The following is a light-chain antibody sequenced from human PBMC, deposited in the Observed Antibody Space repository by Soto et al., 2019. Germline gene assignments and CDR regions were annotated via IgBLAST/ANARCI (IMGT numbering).Light chain of an antibody. CDR3: PQYGSSHLT. V-gene: IGKV3-20*01. Sequence: EIMLTQSPGTLSLSPGDRATLSCRASQSVAGSSLAWYQQKPAQAPRLLIYAASNRATGIPARFSGSGSGTDFSLIINGLEPEDFAVYFCPQYGSSHLTFGGGTKVDIK. J-gene: IGKJ4*01. CDR1: QSVAGSS. CDR2: AAS.